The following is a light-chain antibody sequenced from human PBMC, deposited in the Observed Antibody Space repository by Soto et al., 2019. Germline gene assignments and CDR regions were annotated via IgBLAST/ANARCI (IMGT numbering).Light chain of an antibody. V-gene: IGKV1-5*03. CDR2: KAS. CDR3: QQYTDIPWT. J-gene: IGKJ1*01. CDR1: QSISSR. Sequence: DIQMTQSPSTLSASVGDRVTITCRASQSISSRLAWYQQKPGKAPNLLIYKASSLESGVPSRFSGSGSGTEFALTISSLQPDDFATYYCQQYTDIPWTSGQGTKVEIK.